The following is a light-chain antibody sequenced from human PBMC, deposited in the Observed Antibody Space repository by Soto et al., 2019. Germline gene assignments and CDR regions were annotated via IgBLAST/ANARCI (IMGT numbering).Light chain of an antibody. J-gene: IGKJ2*01. Sequence: DIQMTQSPSSLSASVGDRVTITCRASQTIGSDLNWYQQKPGKAPNLLIYAASSLQSGVPSRFSGSGSGTDFTLTISTLQPEDFATYYCQSSYNIPYTFGQGTKLEIK. CDR1: QTIGSD. V-gene: IGKV1-39*01. CDR2: AAS. CDR3: QSSYNIPYT.